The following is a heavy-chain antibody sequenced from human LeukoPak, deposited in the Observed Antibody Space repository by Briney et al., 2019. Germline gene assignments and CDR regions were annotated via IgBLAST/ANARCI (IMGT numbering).Heavy chain of an antibody. J-gene: IGHJ4*02. CDR2: IKSNSDDGTV. D-gene: IGHD1-20*01. Sequence: GGSLRLSCAASGFTFSVAWLSWVRQAPGKGLEWLGRIKSNSDDGTVDYAAPAKGRFIISRDDSKNTLYLQMNSLKIEDTAVYFCTTVTHFNLGAQGTLVTVSS. CDR3: TTVTHFNL. V-gene: IGHV3-15*01. CDR1: GFTFSVAW.